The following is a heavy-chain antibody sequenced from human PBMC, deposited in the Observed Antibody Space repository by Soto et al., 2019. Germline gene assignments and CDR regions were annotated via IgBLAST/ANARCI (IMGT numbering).Heavy chain of an antibody. D-gene: IGHD3-3*01. Sequence: ASVKVSCKASGYTFTSYYKHWVRQAPGQGLEWMGIINPSGGSTSYAQKFQGRVTMTRDTSTSTVYMELSSLRSEDTAVYYCARVREWLLRKSYYYYYGMDVWGQGTTVTVSS. CDR3: ARVREWLLRKSYYYYYGMDV. CDR2: INPSGGST. J-gene: IGHJ6*02. CDR1: GYTFTSYY. V-gene: IGHV1-46*01.